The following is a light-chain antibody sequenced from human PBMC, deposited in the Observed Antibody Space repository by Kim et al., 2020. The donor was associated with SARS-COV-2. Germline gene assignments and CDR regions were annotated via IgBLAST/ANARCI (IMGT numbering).Light chain of an antibody. J-gene: IGKJ4*01. CDR1: QSVGSN. V-gene: IGKV3-15*01. CDR3: QQYDKRLT. Sequence: EIVMTQSPATLSISPGERATLSCRASQSVGSNLAWYQQKPGQAPRLLIFGASTRATGIPARFSGSGSGTEFTLTISSLQSEDFALYHCQQYDKRLTFGGGTKVDIK. CDR2: GAS.